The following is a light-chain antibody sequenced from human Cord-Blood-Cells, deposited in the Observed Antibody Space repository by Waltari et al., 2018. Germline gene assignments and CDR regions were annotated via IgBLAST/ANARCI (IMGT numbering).Light chain of an antibody. J-gene: IGLJ3*02. V-gene: IGLV2-14*01. CDR3: SSYTSSSTWV. Sequence: QSALPQPAAFAASPAQSTTISSTTTSSDVGGNNYVSWYQQHPGKAPKLMIYDVSNRPSGVSNRFSGSKSGNTASLTISGLQAEDEADYYCSSYTSSSTWVFGGGTKLTVL. CDR2: DVS. CDR1: SSDVGGNNY.